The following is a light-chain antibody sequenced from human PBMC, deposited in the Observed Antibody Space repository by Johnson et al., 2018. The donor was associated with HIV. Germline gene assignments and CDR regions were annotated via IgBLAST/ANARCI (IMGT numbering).Light chain of an antibody. J-gene: IGLJ1*01. CDR3: AAWDDSLNGHYV. CDR2: RNN. Sequence: QSVLTQPPSASGPPGQRVTISCTGSSANIGSNPVNWYHQLPGTAPKLLIYRNNQRPSGVPDRFSGSKSGTSASLAISGLQAEDEADYYCAAWDDSLNGHYVFGSGTKVTVL. CDR1: SANIGSNP. V-gene: IGLV1-44*01.